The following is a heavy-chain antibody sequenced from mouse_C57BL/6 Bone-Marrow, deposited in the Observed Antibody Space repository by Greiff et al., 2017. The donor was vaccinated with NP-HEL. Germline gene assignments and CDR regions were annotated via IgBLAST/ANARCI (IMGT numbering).Heavy chain of an antibody. D-gene: IGHD2-3*01. CDR3: AIGGYYVFFAY. V-gene: IGHV1-74*01. CDR2: IHPSDSDT. CDR1: GYTFTSYW. Sequence: QVQLKQPGAELVKPGASVKVSCKASGYTFTSYWMHWVKQRPGQGLEWIGRIHPSDSDTNYNQKFKGKATLTVDKSSSTAYMQLSSLTSEDSAVYYCAIGGYYVFFAYWGQGTLVTVSA. J-gene: IGHJ3*01.